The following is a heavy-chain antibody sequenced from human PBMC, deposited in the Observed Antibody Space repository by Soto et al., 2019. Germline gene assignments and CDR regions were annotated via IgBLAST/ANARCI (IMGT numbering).Heavy chain of an antibody. D-gene: IGHD1-7*01. CDR3: ARNYGHAFDI. V-gene: IGHV4-59*01. Sequence: PSETPSLTCTVSGGSIRSYYWSWIRQPPGKGLEWIGYIYYSGSTNYNPSLKSRVTISVDTSKNQFSLKLSSVTAADTAVYYCARNYGHAFDIWGQGTMVTVSS. CDR1: GGSIRSYY. J-gene: IGHJ3*02. CDR2: IYYSGST.